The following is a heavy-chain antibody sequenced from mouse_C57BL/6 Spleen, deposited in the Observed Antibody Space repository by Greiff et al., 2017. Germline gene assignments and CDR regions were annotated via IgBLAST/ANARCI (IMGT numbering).Heavy chain of an antibody. D-gene: IGHD2-3*01. CDR3: ARWEVTHYYAMDY. Sequence: QVQLQQPGTELVKPGASVKLSCQASGYTFTSYWMHWVKQRPGQGLEWIGNINPSNGGTNYNEKFKSKATLTVDKSSSTAYMQLSSLTSEDSAVYYCARWEVTHYYAMDYWGQGTSVTVSS. J-gene: IGHJ4*01. CDR2: INPSNGGT. V-gene: IGHV1-53*01. CDR1: GYTFTSYW.